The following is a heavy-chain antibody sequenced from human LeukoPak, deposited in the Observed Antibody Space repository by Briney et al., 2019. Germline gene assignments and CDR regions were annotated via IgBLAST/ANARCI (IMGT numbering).Heavy chain of an antibody. Sequence: GGSLRLSCAASGFTFSNHGMHWVRQAPGKGLEWVANVQHIGGETYYVDSAKGRFTISRDNAKNSVYLQMNSLGADDTAVYYCATYSILNAREFRYWGQGTLVTVTS. CDR1: GFTFSNHG. CDR2: VQHIGGET. V-gene: IGHV3-7*01. J-gene: IGHJ1*01. D-gene: IGHD4-11*01. CDR3: ATYSILNAREFRY.